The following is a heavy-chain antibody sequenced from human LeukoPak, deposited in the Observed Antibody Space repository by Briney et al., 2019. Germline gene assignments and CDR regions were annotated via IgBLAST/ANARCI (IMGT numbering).Heavy chain of an antibody. CDR2: IYHSGST. CDR3: ARHALYGGYQGGGY. Sequence: SETLSLTCAVSGYSISSGYYWGWIRQPPGKGLEWIGSIYHSGSTYYNPSLKSRVTISVDTSKNQFSLKLSSVTAADTAVYYCARHALYGGYQGGGYWGQGTLVTVSS. J-gene: IGHJ4*02. CDR1: GYSISSGYY. V-gene: IGHV4-38-2*01. D-gene: IGHD4-17*01.